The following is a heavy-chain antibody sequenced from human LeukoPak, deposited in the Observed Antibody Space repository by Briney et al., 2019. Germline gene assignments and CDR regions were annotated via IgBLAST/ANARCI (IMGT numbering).Heavy chain of an antibody. V-gene: IGHV1-2*02. CDR1: GYTFTSYY. J-gene: IGHJ4*02. D-gene: IGHD6-13*01. CDR2: INPNSGGT. Sequence: ASVKVSCKASGYTFTSYYMHWVRQAPGQGLEWMGWINPNSGGTNYAQKFQGRVTMTRDTSISTAYMELSRLRSDDTAVYYCARSPTYSSSWYYGYWGQGTLVTVSS. CDR3: ARSPTYSSSWYYGY.